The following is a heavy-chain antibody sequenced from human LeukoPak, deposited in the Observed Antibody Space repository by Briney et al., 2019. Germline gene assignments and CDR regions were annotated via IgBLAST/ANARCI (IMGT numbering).Heavy chain of an antibody. CDR3: ASARARQMAPIPLDY. J-gene: IGHJ4*02. V-gene: IGHV3-21*01. CDR2: ISRSSSYI. D-gene: IGHD5-24*01. CDR1: GFTFSSYS. Sequence: GGSLRLSCAASGFTFSSYSMNWVRQAPGKGLEWVASISRSSSYIYYADSVKCRFTISRDNAKNSLYLQMNSLSAEDTAVYSCASARARQMAPIPLDYWGQGPVVTLSS.